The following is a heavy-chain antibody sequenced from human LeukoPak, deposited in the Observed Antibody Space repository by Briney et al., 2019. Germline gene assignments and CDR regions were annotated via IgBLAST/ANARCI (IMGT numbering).Heavy chain of an antibody. V-gene: IGHV1-18*01. CDR3: ARVLMKTYYYDSSGYRYYYYMDV. CDR1: GYTFTSYG. Sequence: ASVKVSCKASGYTFTSYGISWVRQAPGRGLEWMGWISAYNGNTNYAQKLQGRVTMTTDTSTSTAYMELRSLRSDDTAVYYCARVLMKTYYYDSSGYRYYYYMDVWGKGTTVTVSS. CDR2: ISAYNGNT. J-gene: IGHJ6*03. D-gene: IGHD3-22*01.